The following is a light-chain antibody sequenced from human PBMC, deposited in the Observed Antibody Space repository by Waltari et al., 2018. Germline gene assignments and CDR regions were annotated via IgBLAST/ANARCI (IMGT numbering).Light chain of an antibody. V-gene: IGKV3-20*01. CDR3: QHYVRLPVT. J-gene: IGKJ1*01. CDR2: DVS. Sequence: SCRASQSISRFLAWYQQRPGQAPRLLIFDVSTRATGIPDRFSDSGSGTDFSLTISRLEPEDIAVYYCQHYVRLPVTFGQGTKLEIK. CDR1: QSISRF.